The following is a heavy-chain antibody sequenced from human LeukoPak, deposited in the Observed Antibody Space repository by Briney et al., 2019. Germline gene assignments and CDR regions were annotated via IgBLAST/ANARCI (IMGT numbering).Heavy chain of an antibody. J-gene: IGHJ4*02. V-gene: IGHV1-69*04. CDR3: ARAPDYYGSRSYYWIY. CDR1: GGTFSNYA. Sequence: ASVKVYCKASGGTFSNYAISWVRQAPGQGLEWMGRIIPTLGAANYAQKFQGRVTMTADRSTNTVYMDLSSLRSEDTAVYYCARAPDYYGSRSYYWIYWGQGTLVTVSS. D-gene: IGHD3-10*01. CDR2: IIPTLGAA.